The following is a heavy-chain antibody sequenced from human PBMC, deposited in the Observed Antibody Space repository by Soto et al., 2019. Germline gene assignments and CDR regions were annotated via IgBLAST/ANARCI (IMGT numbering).Heavy chain of an antibody. J-gene: IGHJ4*02. CDR2: VNPNNGDT. V-gene: IGHV1-8*01. Sequence: QVQLVQSGAELKQPGASVQVTCKASGYTFSNYDMNWVRQATGQGPEWIGWVNPNNGDTGYAQKFQGRVTLTTDISTTTAYMELTSLRSEDTAIYYCAKVSRKGSAIDFDYWGQGTLITVSS. D-gene: IGHD3-10*01. CDR1: GYTFSNYD. CDR3: AKVSRKGSAIDFDY.